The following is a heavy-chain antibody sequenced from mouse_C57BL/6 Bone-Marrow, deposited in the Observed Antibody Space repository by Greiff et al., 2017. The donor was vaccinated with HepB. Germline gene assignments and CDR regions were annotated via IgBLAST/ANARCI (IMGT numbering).Heavy chain of an antibody. CDR1: GYTFTSYG. V-gene: IGHV1-81*01. Sequence: LVESGAELARPGASVKLSCKASGYTFTSYGISWVKQRTGQGLEWIGEIYPRSGNTYYNEKFKGKATLTADKSSSTAYMELRSLTSEDSAVYFCARERSTARYFDVWGTGTTVTVSS. CDR3: ARERSTARYFDV. D-gene: IGHD1-2*01. CDR2: IYPRSGNT. J-gene: IGHJ1*03.